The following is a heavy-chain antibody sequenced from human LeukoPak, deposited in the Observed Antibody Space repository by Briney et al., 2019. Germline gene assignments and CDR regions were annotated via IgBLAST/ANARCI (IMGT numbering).Heavy chain of an antibody. V-gene: IGHV4-39*01. CDR1: GGSISSSSYY. CDR2: IYYSGST. D-gene: IGHD5-24*01. J-gene: IGHJ4*02. CDR3: ARHPDGYNPFLDY. Sequence: SETLSLTCTVSGGSISSSSYYWGWIRQPPGKGLEWIGSIYYSGSTYYNPSLKSRVTISVDTSKNQFSLKLSSVTAADTAVYYCARHPDGYNPFLDYWGQGTLVTVSS.